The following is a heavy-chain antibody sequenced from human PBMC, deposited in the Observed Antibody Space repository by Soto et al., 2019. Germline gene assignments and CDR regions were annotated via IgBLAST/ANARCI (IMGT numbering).Heavy chain of an antibody. CDR1: GYIFTNYW. D-gene: IGHD6-13*01. CDR2: IDASDSYT. J-gene: IGHJ3*01. V-gene: IGHV5-10-1*01. Sequence: GASLKISCKASGYIFTNYWITWVRQMPGKGLEWMGRIDASDSYTNYSPSYQGHVTISADKSITTAYLQWSSLKASDTAMYYCARHRIAADIFDVWGQGTVVTVSS. CDR3: ARHRIAADIFDV.